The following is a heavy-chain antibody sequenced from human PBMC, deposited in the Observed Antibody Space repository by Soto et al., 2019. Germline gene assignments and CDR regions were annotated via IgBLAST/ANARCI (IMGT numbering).Heavy chain of an antibody. Sequence: QVQLVQSGAEVKKPGASVKVSCKASGDTCTSYASNWVRQATGQGLEWMGWMNPNSGNTGYAQKFQGRVTMARNTSISTSYMELRSMRSEDTAVYYCARERSGWPDYWGQGTLVTVSS. CDR1: GDTCTSYA. D-gene: IGHD6-19*01. CDR3: ARERSGWPDY. V-gene: IGHV1-8*01. J-gene: IGHJ4*02. CDR2: MNPNSGNT.